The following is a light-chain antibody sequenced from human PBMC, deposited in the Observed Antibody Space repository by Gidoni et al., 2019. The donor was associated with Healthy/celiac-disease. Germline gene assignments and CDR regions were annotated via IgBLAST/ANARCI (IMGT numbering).Light chain of an antibody. J-gene: IGLJ2*01. V-gene: IGLV2-14*01. CDR2: DVS. Sequence: QSALTQPASVSGSPGQSITISCTGTNSDVGGYHYVSWYQQHPGKDPKLMIYDVSHRTSGVSNRFSGSKSGNTASLTISGLQAEDEADYYCSSYTSSSTPVVFGGGTKLTVL. CDR1: NSDVGGYHY. CDR3: SSYTSSSTPVV.